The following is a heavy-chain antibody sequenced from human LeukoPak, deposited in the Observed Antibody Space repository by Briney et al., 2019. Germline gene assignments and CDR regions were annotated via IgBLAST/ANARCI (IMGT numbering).Heavy chain of an antibody. J-gene: IGHJ4*02. CDR3: AREIKIGRRHTARFDY. V-gene: IGHV4-38-2*02. CDR1: GSSISSGYY. CDR2: LFHSGST. D-gene: IGHD3-16*01. Sequence: SETLSLTCTVSGSSISSGYYWGWIRQPPGKGLEWIASLFHSGSTYYNPSLKSRVTISVDTSKNQFSLKPSSVTAADTAVYYCAREIKIGRRHTARFDYWGQGTLVTVSS.